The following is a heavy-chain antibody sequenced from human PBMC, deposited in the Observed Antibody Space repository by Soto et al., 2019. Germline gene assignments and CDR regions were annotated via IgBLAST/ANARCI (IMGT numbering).Heavy chain of an antibody. D-gene: IGHD3-16*02. CDR3: ARGVIH. Sequence: QVQLQESGPGLVKPSQTLSLTCTVSGGSISSGGYYWSWIRQHPGKGLEWIGYIYYSGSTSYNPSPXSXXTISVDTSNNQFSLKLNPVTAADTAVHYCARGVIHWGQGTLVTVSS. CDR2: IYYSGST. J-gene: IGHJ4*02. CDR1: GGSISSGGYY. V-gene: IGHV4-31*03.